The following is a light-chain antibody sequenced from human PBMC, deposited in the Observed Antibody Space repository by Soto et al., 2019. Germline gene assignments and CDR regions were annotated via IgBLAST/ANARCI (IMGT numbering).Light chain of an antibody. V-gene: IGKV3-20*01. CDR1: LSVRSTY. CDR3: QQYGSSGT. Sequence: IVLTQSPGTLSLSPWERATLSCRASLSVRSTYLAWYQQKPGQAPRLLIYGASNRATGIPDRFSGSGSGTDFTLTISRLEPEDFAVYYCQQYGSSGTFGQGTKVDIK. CDR2: GAS. J-gene: IGKJ1*01.